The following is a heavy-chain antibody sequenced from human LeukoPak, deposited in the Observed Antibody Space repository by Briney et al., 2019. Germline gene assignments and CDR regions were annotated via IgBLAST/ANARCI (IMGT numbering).Heavy chain of an antibody. V-gene: IGHV3-48*03. J-gene: IGHJ3*02. CDR1: GFAFSSYE. D-gene: IGHD2-15*01. CDR2: ISSSGSTI. Sequence: GGSPRLSCAASGFAFSSYEMNWVRQAPGKGPEWVSYISSSGSTIYYADSVKGRFTISRDNAKNSLYLQMNSLRAEDTAVYYCARAVYSGGMRGAFDIWGQGTMVTVSS. CDR3: ARAVYSGGMRGAFDI.